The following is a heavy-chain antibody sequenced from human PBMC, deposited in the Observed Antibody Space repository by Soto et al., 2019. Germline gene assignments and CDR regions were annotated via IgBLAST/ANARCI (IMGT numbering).Heavy chain of an antibody. J-gene: IGHJ6*02. CDR3: ARDGIAAAETGYYYGMDV. CDR1: GGSISSSNW. D-gene: IGHD6-13*01. V-gene: IGHV4-4*02. CDR2: IYHSGST. Sequence: QVQLQESGPGLVKPSGTLSLTCAVSGGSISSSNWWSWVRQPPGKGLEWIGEIYHSGSTNYNPSLKSLVTISVDKSKNQFSLKLGSVTAADTAVYYCARDGIAAAETGYYYGMDVWGQGTTVTVSS.